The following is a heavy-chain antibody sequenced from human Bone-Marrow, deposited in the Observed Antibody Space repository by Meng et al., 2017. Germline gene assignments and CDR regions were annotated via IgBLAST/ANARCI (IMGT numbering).Heavy chain of an antibody. CDR2: IWYDGSNK. J-gene: IGHJ4*02. CDR3: AKCESIWFGELSYFDY. D-gene: IGHD3-10*01. CDR1: GFTVSHNY. V-gene: IGHV3-33*06. Sequence: GGSLRLSCAASGFTVSHNYISWVRQAPGKGLEWVAVIWYDGSNKYYADSVKGRFTISRDNSKNTLYLQMNSLRAEDTAVYYCAKCESIWFGELSYFDYWGQGTLVTVSS.